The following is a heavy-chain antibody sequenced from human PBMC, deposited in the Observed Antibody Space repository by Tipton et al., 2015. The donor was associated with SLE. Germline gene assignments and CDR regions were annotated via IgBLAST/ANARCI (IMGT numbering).Heavy chain of an antibody. CDR1: GGSFRGYY. Sequence: TLSLTCAVYGGSFRGYYWSWIRQSPGKGLEWIGEINYSGHTNYNPSLKSRIFMSVDTSKNQFSLNLTSVTAADTAVYYCARSPYTSAWASTAGDYWGQGTLVTVSS. CDR3: ARSPYTSAWASTAGDY. D-gene: IGHD6-19*01. V-gene: IGHV4-34*01. J-gene: IGHJ4*02. CDR2: INYSGHT.